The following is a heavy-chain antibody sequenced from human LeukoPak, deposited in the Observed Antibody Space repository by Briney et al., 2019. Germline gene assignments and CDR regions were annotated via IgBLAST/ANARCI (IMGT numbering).Heavy chain of an antibody. J-gene: IGHJ2*01. CDR2: IKEDGSDK. CDR1: GLTFSTNW. V-gene: IGHV3-7*01. Sequence: GGSLRLSCAASGLTFSTNWMGWVRQAPGKGLEWVADIKEDGSDKYSVDSVRGRFTISRDNAKNSLYLQMNSLRAEDTAVYYCARDTYRFFDLWGRGTLVTVSS. CDR3: ARDTYRFFDL.